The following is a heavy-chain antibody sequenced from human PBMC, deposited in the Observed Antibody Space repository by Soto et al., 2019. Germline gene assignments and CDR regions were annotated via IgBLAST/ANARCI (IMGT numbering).Heavy chain of an antibody. V-gene: IGHV3-21*01. CDR1: GFTFSSYS. CDR2: ISSSSSYI. D-gene: IGHD3-10*01. Sequence: GESLKISCAASGFTFSSYSMNWVRQAPGKGLEWVSSISSSSSYIYYADSVKGRFTISRDNAKNSLYLQMNSLRAEDTAVYYCARDRITMVRGEGDYWGQGTLVTVSS. CDR3: ARDRITMVRGEGDY. J-gene: IGHJ4*02.